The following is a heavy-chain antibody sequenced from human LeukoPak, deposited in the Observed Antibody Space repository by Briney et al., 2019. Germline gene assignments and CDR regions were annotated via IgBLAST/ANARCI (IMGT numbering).Heavy chain of an antibody. CDR1: GFTFSSST. D-gene: IGHD3-9*01. CDR3: TTALNFDILTGLYQPIAAFDV. V-gene: IGHV3-21*03. Sequence: GGSLRLSCAASGFTFSSSTINWVRQAPGKGLEWVSSISSSSSYIYYADSVKGRFTISRDDSKNTVYLQMSSLITDDTGVYYCTTALNFDILTGLYQPIAAFDVWGQGTLVTVSS. J-gene: IGHJ3*01. CDR2: ISSSSSYI.